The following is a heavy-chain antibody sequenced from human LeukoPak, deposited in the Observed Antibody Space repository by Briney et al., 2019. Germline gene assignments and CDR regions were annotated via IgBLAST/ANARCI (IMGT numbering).Heavy chain of an antibody. Sequence: SETLSLTCTVSGYSISSGYYWGWIRQPPGKGLVWIGSIYHSGSTYYNPSLKSRVTISVDTSKNQFSLKLSSVTAADTAVYYCVGGYDSNYWGQGTLVTVSS. D-gene: IGHD5-12*01. V-gene: IGHV4-38-2*02. CDR1: GYSISSGYY. CDR3: VGGYDSNY. CDR2: IYHSGST. J-gene: IGHJ4*02.